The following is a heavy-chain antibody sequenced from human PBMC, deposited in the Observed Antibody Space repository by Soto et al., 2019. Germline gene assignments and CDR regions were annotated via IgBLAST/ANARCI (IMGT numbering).Heavy chain of an antibody. CDR2: VYYTGST. CDR3: ARHYIHDGDPEAAVC. CDR1: GASISTYY. D-gene: IGHD6-13*01. Sequence: QVQLQESGPGLVKPSETLSLTCTVSGASISTYYWGWIRQPPGKGLEWIGYVYYTGSTNYNPSLMCRDTASVASSTQHISLTLSSVTAADTGTYYCARHYIHDGDPEAAVCWGQGPLVTVSS. J-gene: IGHJ4*02. V-gene: IGHV4-59*08.